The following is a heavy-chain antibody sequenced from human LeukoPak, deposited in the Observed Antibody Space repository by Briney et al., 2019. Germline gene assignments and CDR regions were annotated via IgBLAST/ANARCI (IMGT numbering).Heavy chain of an antibody. Sequence: SETLSLTCAVYGESFSGYYWNWIRQPPGKGLEWIGEMNDSGSTNYNPSLKSRVTISIDTSKKQFSLKLSSVTAADTAVYYCARPKKEGGSTSVYAFDIWGQGTMVTVSS. CDR1: GESFSGYY. CDR2: MNDSGST. V-gene: IGHV4-34*01. J-gene: IGHJ3*02. D-gene: IGHD2-2*01. CDR3: ARPKKEGGSTSVYAFDI.